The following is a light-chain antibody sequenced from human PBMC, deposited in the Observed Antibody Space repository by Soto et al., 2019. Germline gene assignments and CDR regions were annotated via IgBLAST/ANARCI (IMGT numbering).Light chain of an antibody. J-gene: IGKJ2*01. CDR1: QSVSSTF. CDR3: QLYGTSPMYT. V-gene: IGKV3-20*01. CDR2: GAS. Sequence: EIVLTQSPGTLSLSPGERATLSCRASQSVSSTFLAWYRQKPGQAPRLLIYGASSRATGIPDRFSGSGSGTDFTLTISRLEPEDFAVYYCQLYGTSPMYTFGQGTKLEIK.